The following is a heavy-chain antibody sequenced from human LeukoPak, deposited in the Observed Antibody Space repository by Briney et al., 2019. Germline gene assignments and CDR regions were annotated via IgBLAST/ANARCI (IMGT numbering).Heavy chain of an antibody. J-gene: IGHJ5*02. V-gene: IGHV3-30*01. CDR3: ARASLYYDFWSGVNWFDP. CDR2: ISYDGSNK. D-gene: IGHD3-3*01. Sequence: GRSLRLSCAASGFTFSSYAMHWVRQAPGKGLEWVAVISYDGSNKYYADSVKGRFTISRDNSKNTLYLQMNSLRAEDTAVYYCARASLYYDFWSGVNWFDPWGQGTLVTVSS. CDR1: GFTFSSYA.